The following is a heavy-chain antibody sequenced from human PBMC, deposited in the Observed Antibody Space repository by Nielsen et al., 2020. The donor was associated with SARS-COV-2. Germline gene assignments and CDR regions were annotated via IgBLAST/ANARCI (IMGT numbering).Heavy chain of an antibody. CDR2: IYPGDSDT. J-gene: IGHJ6*02. D-gene: IGHD2-8*01. V-gene: IGHV5-51*01. CDR3: ARLLGYCTNGVCFPGYYYYGMDV. CDR1: GCSFTSYW. Sequence: GESLKISCKGSGCSFTSYWIGWVRQMPGKGLEWMGIIYPGDSDTRYSPSFQGQVTISADKSISTAYLQWSSLKASDTAMYYCARLLGYCTNGVCFPGYYYYGMDVWGQGTTVTVSS.